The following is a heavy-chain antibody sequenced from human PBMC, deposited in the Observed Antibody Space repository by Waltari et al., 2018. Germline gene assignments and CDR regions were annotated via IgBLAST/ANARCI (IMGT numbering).Heavy chain of an antibody. CDR1: GYSFNNYW. V-gene: IGHV5-51*01. CDR3: ARHTEDDNGDD. D-gene: IGHD1-1*01. Sequence: QLVQSGTEVKKPGESLKISCKTSGYSFNNYWIGWVRQMPGKGLEWMGIGRPGNSDTRYSPSFRGQVTISADKSISIAYLQWSSLKASDTAIYYCARHTEDDNGDDWGQGTLVTVSS. J-gene: IGHJ4*02. CDR2: GRPGNSDT.